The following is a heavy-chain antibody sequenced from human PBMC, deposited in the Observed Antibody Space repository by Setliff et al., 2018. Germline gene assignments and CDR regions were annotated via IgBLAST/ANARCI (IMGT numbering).Heavy chain of an antibody. CDR1: GGSIDSSF. J-gene: IGHJ1*01. V-gene: IGHV4-4*08. Sequence: SETLSLTCTVSGGSIDSSFWNWIRQSPEKGLEWIGYKSTRGDTNYNPSLQSRVTISIDTSKNQFSLKMSSVTAADTAMYYCARVDFTMIQGVLGLWGQGTLVTVSS. CDR3: ARVDFTMIQGVLGL. CDR2: KSTRGDT. D-gene: IGHD3-10*01.